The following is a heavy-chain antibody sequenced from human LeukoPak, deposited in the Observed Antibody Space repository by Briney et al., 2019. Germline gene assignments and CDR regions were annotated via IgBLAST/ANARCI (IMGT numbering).Heavy chain of an antibody. J-gene: IGHJ4*01. Sequence: GGSLRLSCAASGFIFSHYGMHWVRQAPGKGLERVAVIWSDGSNRFYADSVKGRFTISRDNSQNTVFLQMNSLRAEDTAMYYCARDAQRGFDYSNSLEYWGHGTLVTVSP. CDR2: IWSDGSNR. D-gene: IGHD4-11*01. CDR1: GFIFSHYG. V-gene: IGHV3-33*01. CDR3: ARDAQRGFDYSNSLEY.